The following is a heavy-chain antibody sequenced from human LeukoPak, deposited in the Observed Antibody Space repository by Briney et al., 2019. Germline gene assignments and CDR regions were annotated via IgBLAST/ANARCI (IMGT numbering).Heavy chain of an antibody. CDR1: GFTFSSYW. J-gene: IGHJ3*02. D-gene: IGHD1-26*01. CDR3: TTTLQDPGSYGAFDI. Sequence: GGSLRLSCAASGFTFSSYWMSWVRQAPGKGLEWVGRIKSKTDGGPTDYAAPVKGRFTISRDDSKNTLYLQMNSLKTEDTAVYYCTTTLQDPGSYGAFDIWGQGTMVTVSS. CDR2: IKSKTDGGPT. V-gene: IGHV3-15*01.